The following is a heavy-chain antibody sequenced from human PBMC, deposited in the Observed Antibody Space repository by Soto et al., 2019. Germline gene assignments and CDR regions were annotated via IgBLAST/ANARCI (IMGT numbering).Heavy chain of an antibody. CDR1: GGSFSGYY. V-gene: IGHV4-34*01. CDR2: INHSGST. Sequence: QVQLQQWGAGLLKPSETLSLTCAVYGGSFSGYYWSWIRQPPGKGLEWIGEINHSGSTNYNPSLMSRVPISVDTSKNQFSLKLSSVTAADTAVYDCAGGLGRSGKGDWCDPWGQGTLVTVSS. J-gene: IGHJ5*02. D-gene: IGHD1-26*01. CDR3: AGGLGRSGKGDWCDP.